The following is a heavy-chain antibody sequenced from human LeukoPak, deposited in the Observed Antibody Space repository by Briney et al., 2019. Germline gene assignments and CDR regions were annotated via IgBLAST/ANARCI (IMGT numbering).Heavy chain of an antibody. CDR1: LDSTTSNF. J-gene: IGHJ4*02. CDR2: ISSSSSYI. D-gene: IGHD3-9*01. CDR3: ARADYDILTGYDY. V-gene: IGHV3-21*01. Sequence: PSETLSLTCTVSLDSTTSNFWSWVRQAPGKGLEWVSSISSSSSYIYYADSVKGRFTISRDNAKNSLYLQMNSLRAEDTAVYYCARADYDILTGYDYWGQGTLVTVSS.